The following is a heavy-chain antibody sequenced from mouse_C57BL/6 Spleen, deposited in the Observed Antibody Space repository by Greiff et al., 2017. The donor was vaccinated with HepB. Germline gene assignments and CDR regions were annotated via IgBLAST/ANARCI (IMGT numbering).Heavy chain of an antibody. V-gene: IGHV5-9*01. CDR2: ISGGGGNT. J-gene: IGHJ1*03. CDR3: ARGGYYDV. CDR1: GFTFSSYT. Sequence: EVKVEESGGGLVKPGGSLKLSCAASGFTFSSYTMSWVRQTPEKRLEWVATISGGGGNTYYPDSVKGRFTISRDNAKNTLYLQMSSLRSEDTALYYCARGGYYDVWGTGTTVTVSS.